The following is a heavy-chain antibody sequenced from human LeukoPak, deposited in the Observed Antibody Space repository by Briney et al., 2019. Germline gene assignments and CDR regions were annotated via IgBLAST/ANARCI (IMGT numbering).Heavy chain of an antibody. CDR2: INTNTGNP. CDR3: ARDLGGSEVTRNAFDI. CDR1: GYTFTSYA. V-gene: IGHV7-4-1*02. Sequence: AASVKVSCTASGYTFTSYAMNWVRQAPGQGLEWMGWINTNTGNPTYAQGVTGRFVFSLDPSVSTAYLQISSLKAEDTAVYYCARDLGGSEVTRNAFDIWGQGTMVTVSS. D-gene: IGHD4-23*01. J-gene: IGHJ3*02.